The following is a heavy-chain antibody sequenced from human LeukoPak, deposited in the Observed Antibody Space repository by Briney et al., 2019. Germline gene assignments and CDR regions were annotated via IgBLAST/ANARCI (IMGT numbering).Heavy chain of an antibody. Sequence: ASVKVSCKASGYTFTDSYIHWVRQAPGQGLEWMGWISAYNGNTNYAQKLQGRVTMTTDTSTSTAYMELRSLRSDDTAVYYCARGDPTDYLGWFDPWGQGTLVTVSS. CDR3: ARGDPTDYLGWFDP. CDR1: GYTFTDSY. V-gene: IGHV1-18*04. D-gene: IGHD2/OR15-2a*01. J-gene: IGHJ5*02. CDR2: ISAYNGNT.